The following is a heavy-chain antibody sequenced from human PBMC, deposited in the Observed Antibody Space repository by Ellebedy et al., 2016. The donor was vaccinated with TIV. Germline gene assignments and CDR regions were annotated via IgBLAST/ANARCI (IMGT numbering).Heavy chain of an antibody. CDR2: VGSSGVRL. CDR1: GFSFSSHS. Sequence: GESLKISXAASGFSFSSHSMNWVRQAPGKGLEWVASVGSSGVRLYYADSVKGRFTVSRDNANNALHLQMNSLRAEDTAVYYCARADLHSNVVVPAALDHWGPGTLVTVSS. D-gene: IGHD2-2*01. J-gene: IGHJ5*02. V-gene: IGHV3-21*01. CDR3: ARADLHSNVVVPAALDH.